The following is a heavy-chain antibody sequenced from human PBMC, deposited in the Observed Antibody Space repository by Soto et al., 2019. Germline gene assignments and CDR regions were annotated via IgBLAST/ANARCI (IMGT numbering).Heavy chain of an antibody. CDR2: ISGSGGST. V-gene: IGHV3-23*01. D-gene: IGHD2-2*01. CDR1: GFTFSSSA. Sequence: GGSLRLSCAASGFTFSSSAMGWVRQAPGKGLEWVSAISGSGGSTYYADSVKGRFTISRDNSKNTLYLQMNSLRAEDTAVYYCAKDLAPDIVVVPARWGQGTLVTVSS. CDR3: AKDLAPDIVVVPAR. J-gene: IGHJ4*02.